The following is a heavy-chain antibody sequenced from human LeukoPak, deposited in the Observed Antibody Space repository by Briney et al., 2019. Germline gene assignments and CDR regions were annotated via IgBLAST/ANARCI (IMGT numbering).Heavy chain of an antibody. CDR1: GFTFSSYD. Sequence: PGGSLRLSCAASGFTFSSYDMHWVRHATGKGLEWVSAIGTAGDTYYPGSVKGRFTISRENAKNSLYLQMNSLRAGDTAVYYCGRGPIAAAGFDYWGQGTLVTVSS. CDR3: GRGPIAAAGFDY. J-gene: IGHJ4*02. CDR2: IGTAGDT. V-gene: IGHV3-13*01. D-gene: IGHD6-13*01.